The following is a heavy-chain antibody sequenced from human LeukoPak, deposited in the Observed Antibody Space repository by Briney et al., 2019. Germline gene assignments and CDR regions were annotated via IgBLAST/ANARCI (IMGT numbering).Heavy chain of an antibody. CDR2: IRGSGGTT. D-gene: IGHD4-23*01. J-gene: IGHJ4*02. CDR3: VRDARDGYGGNPFDY. V-gene: IGHV3-23*01. Sequence: PGGSLRLSCAASGFTFSSYAMYWVRQAPGKGLEWVSTIRGSGGTTYYADSVKGRFTISRDNSKNTLYLQMNSLRAEDTAVYYCVRDARDGYGGNPFDYWGQGTLVTVSS. CDR1: GFTFSSYA.